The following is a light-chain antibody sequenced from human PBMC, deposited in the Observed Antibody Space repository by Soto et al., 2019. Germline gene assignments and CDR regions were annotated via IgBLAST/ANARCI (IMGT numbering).Light chain of an antibody. J-gene: IGKJ2*01. V-gene: IGKV3-20*01. CDR2: GAS. CDR3: QQYGRSPPFT. Sequence: IVLTQSPGTLSLSPGERATLSCRASQSVSSNYIAWYQHKLGQAPRLLIYGASSRATGIPDRFSGSGSGTDFTLTISRLEPEDFAVYFCQQYGRSPPFTFGQGTKVEIK. CDR1: QSVSSNY.